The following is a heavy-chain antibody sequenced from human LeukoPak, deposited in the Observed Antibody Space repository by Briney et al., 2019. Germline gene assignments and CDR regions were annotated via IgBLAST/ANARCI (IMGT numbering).Heavy chain of an antibody. J-gene: IGHJ4*02. CDR3: AKAGIAVPATPEY. CDR2: ISSSGGTT. D-gene: IGHD6-19*01. CDR1: GFTFSSYA. Sequence: GGSLLLSCAASGFTFSSYAMNWVRQAPGKGLEWGSVISSSGGTTYYSASVKGRFIISRDNSKNTLYLQMNSLRAEDTAVYYCAKAGIAVPATPEYCGQGTQVTVSS. V-gene: IGHV3-23*01.